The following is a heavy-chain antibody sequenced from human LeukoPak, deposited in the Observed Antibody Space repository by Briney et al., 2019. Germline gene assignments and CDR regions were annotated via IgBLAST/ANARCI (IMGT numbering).Heavy chain of an antibody. CDR2: IRYDGSNK. D-gene: IGHD6-19*01. J-gene: IGHJ4*02. CDR3: AKDRGGSGWYKGGFDY. CDR1: GFTFSSYG. Sequence: PGGSLRLSCAASGFTFSSYGMHWVRQAPGKGLEWVVFIRYDGSNKYYADSVKGRFTFSRDNSKNTLYLQMNSLGAEDTAVYYCAKDRGGSGWYKGGFDYWGQGTLVTVSS. V-gene: IGHV3-30*02.